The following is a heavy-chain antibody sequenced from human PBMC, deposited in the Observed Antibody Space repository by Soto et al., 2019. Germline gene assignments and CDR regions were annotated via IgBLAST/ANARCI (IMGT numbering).Heavy chain of an antibody. CDR2: ISSDGSSS. V-gene: IGHV3-64*07. J-gene: IGHJ3*02. CDR3: ARSLVHDQVYCTGATCYAMGAFDI. Sequence: VQLVESGGVLVQPGGSLRLSCAASGFTFNTYAMHWVRQAPGRGLEYVSAISSDGSSSFYADSVKGKFTISRDNSRDPLYLQMGSLRAEDMAVDYCARSLVHDQVYCTGATCYAMGAFDIWGQGTMVIVSS. CDR1: GFTFNTYA. D-gene: IGHD2-2*01.